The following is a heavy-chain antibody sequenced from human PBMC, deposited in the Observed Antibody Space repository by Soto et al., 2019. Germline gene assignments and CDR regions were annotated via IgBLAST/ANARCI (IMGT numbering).Heavy chain of an antibody. V-gene: IGHV5-51*01. J-gene: IGHJ6*02. Sequence: GESLKISCKGSGYSFTSYWIGWVRQMPGKGLEWMGIIYPGDSDTRYSPSFQGQVTISADKSTSTAYLQWSSLKASDTAMYYCARRAAARLDYYYYGMDVSGQGTTVTVSS. CDR2: IYPGDSDT. CDR3: ARRAAARLDYYYYGMDV. D-gene: IGHD6-6*01. CDR1: GYSFTSYW.